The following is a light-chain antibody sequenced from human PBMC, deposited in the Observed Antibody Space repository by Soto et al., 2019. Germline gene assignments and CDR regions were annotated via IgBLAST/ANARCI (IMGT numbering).Light chain of an antibody. CDR1: SSDVGGYNY. CDR3: SSYTSSSTGV. CDR2: EVS. J-gene: IGLJ3*02. Sequence: QSALTQPASVSGSPGQSITISCTGTSSDVGGYNYVSWYQQDPGKAPKLMIYEVSNRPSGVSNRFSGCKSGNTASLTISGLQAEDEADYYCSSYTSSSTGVFGGGTKVTVL. V-gene: IGLV2-14*01.